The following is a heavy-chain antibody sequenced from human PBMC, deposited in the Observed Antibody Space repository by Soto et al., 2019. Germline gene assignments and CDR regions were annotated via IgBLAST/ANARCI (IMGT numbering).Heavy chain of an antibody. J-gene: IGHJ6*02. CDR1: GGTFSSYA. D-gene: IGHD3-22*01. CDR2: IIPIFGTA. Sequence: SVKVSCKAPGGTFSSYAISWVRQAPGQGLEWMGGIIPIFGTANYAQKFQGRVTITADESTSTAYMELSSLRSEDTAVYYCARDSSGQSSDYYYGMDVWGQGTTVTVSS. CDR3: ARDSSGQSSDYYYGMDV. V-gene: IGHV1-69*13.